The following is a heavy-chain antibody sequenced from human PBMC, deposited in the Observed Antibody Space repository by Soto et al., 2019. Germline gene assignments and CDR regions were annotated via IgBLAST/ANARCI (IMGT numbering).Heavy chain of an antibody. J-gene: IGHJ3*02. V-gene: IGHV1-69*06. CDR1: GGTFSSYA. CDR3: ARDRNLYDSSGPGAFDI. Sequence: SVKVSCKASGGTFSSYAISWVRQAPGQGLEWMGGIIPIFGTENYAQKFQGRVTITADKSTSTAYMELSSLRSEDTAVYYCARDRNLYDSSGPGAFDIWGQGTMVTVSS. D-gene: IGHD3-22*01. CDR2: IIPIFGTE.